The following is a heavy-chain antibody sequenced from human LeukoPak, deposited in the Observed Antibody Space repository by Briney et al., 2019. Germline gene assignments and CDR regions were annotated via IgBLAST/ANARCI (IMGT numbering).Heavy chain of an antibody. V-gene: IGHV5-51*01. CDR2: IYPGDSDT. CDR3: ARHNYCSGGSCYKDY. J-gene: IGHJ4*02. Sequence: GESLKISCKGSGYSFTSYWIGWVRQMPGKGLEWTGIIYPGDSDTRYSPSFQGQVTISADKSISTAYLQWSSLKASDTAMYYCARHNYCSGGSCYKDYWGQGTLVTVSS. D-gene: IGHD2-15*01. CDR1: GYSFTSYW.